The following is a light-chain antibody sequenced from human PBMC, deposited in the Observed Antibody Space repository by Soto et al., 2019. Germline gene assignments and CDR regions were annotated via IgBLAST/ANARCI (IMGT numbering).Light chain of an antibody. Sequence: DIQMTQFPSTLSASVVDRVTITCRASQSVDTWLAWYQQKPGKAPSLVIYKASNLESGVPSRFSGSGSGTEFTLTIRSLQPDDVATYYCQQYNNYPRTFGQGTKVEVK. V-gene: IGKV1-5*03. CDR1: QSVDTW. CDR2: KAS. CDR3: QQYNNYPRT. J-gene: IGKJ1*01.